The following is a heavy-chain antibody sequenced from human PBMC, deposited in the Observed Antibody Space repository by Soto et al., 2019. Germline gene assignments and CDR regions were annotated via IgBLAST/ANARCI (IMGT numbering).Heavy chain of an antibody. CDR3: GRGGDSSGYPRGVFDY. J-gene: IGHJ4*02. CDR1: GGTFSSYA. Sequence: QVQLVQSGAEVKKPGSSVKVSCKASGGTFSSYAISWVRQAPGQGLEWMGGIIPIFGTANYAQKFQGRVRIAADKSTSTASRELSSLRSEDTAVYYCGRGGDSSGYPRGVFDYWGQGTLVTVSS. D-gene: IGHD3-22*01. V-gene: IGHV1-69*06. CDR2: IIPIFGTA.